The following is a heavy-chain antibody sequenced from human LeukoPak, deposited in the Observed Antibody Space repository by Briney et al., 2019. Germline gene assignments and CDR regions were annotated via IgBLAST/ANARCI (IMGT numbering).Heavy chain of an antibody. Sequence: SETLSLTCTVSGGSISSYYWGWIRQPAGKGLEWIGRIYTSGSTNYNPSLKSRVTMSVDTSKNQFSLKLSSVTAADTAVYYCARVGIADYYYYYMDVWGKGTTVTVSS. CDR1: GGSISSYY. CDR3: ARVGIADYYYYYMDV. V-gene: IGHV4-4*07. CDR2: IYTSGST. J-gene: IGHJ6*03.